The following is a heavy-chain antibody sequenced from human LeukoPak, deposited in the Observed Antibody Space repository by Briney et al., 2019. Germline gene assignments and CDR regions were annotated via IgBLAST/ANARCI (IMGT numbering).Heavy chain of an antibody. CDR3: ARGDDYGGICGWFDP. Sequence: ASVKVSCKASGYTFTSYDINWVRQATGQGLEWMGWMNPNSGNTGYAQKFQGRVTITADKSTSTAYMELSSLRSEDTAVYYCARGDDYGGICGWFDPWGQGTLVTVSS. V-gene: IGHV1-8*01. CDR1: GYTFTSYD. J-gene: IGHJ5*02. D-gene: IGHD4-17*01. CDR2: MNPNSGNT.